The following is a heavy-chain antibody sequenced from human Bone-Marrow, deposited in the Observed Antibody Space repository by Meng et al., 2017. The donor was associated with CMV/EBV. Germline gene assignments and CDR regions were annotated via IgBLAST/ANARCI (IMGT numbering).Heavy chain of an antibody. J-gene: IGHJ5*02. D-gene: IGHD3-10*01. CDR1: GDGVSSNGAA. V-gene: IGHV6-1*01. CDR3: ARERGNWHDP. Sequence: QVQLQQSGPGLVEPSQTLSLTCAISGDGVSSNGAAWTWVRLSPSRGLEWLGRTYYESKWYTDYAVAVKGRLVINADTSKNQFSLKLYSVTPDDTGLYFCARERGNWHDPWSQGTLVTVSS. CDR2: TYYESKWYT.